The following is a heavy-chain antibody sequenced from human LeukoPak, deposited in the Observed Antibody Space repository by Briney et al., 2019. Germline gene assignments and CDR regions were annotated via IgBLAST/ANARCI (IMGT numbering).Heavy chain of an antibody. CDR3: ARQYYGSGGYYTFDP. J-gene: IGHJ5*02. CDR2: MNPNSGNT. Sequence: GASVKVSCKASGYTFINYDINWVRQATGQGLEWMGWMNPNSGNTGYAQKFQGRVTITRNTSISPAYMELSSLRSEDTAVYYCARQYYGSGGYYTFDPWGQGTLVTVSS. CDR1: GYTFINYD. D-gene: IGHD3-10*01. V-gene: IGHV1-8*03.